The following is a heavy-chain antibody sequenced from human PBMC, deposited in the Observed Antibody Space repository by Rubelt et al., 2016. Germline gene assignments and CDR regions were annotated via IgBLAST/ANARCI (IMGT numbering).Heavy chain of an antibody. J-gene: IGHJ6*02. CDR3: AKGLREGPYYYGMDV. D-gene: IGHD1-26*01. CDR1: GFTFSHYA. V-gene: IGHV3-30*02. CDR2: IRYDGSNK. Sequence: VVQPGRSLRLSCAASGFTFSHYAMHWVRQAPGKGLEWVAFIRYDGSNKYYADSVKGRFTISRDNSKNTLYLQMNSPRAEDTAVYYCAKGLREGPYYYGMDVWGQGTTVTVSS.